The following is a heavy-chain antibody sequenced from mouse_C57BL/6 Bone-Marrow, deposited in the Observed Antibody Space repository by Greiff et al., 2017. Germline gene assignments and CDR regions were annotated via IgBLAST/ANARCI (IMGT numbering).Heavy chain of an antibody. Sequence: QVQLKQPGAELVRPGTSVKLSCKASGYTFTSYWMHWVKQRPGQGLEWIGVIDPSDSYTNYNQKFKGKATLTVDTSSSTAYMQLSSLTSEDSAVYYCARSRHYGNYPMDYWGQGTSVTVSS. J-gene: IGHJ4*01. V-gene: IGHV1-59*01. CDR3: ARSRHYGNYPMDY. CDR1: GYTFTSYW. CDR2: IDPSDSYT. D-gene: IGHD2-1*01.